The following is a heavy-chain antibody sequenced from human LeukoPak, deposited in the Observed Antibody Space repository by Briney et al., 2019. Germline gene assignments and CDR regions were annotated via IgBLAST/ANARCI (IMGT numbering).Heavy chain of an antibody. V-gene: IGHV4-59*08. CDR2: IYNSGST. Sequence: SETLSLTCTVSGGSISGYYWSWIRQSPGKGLEWIGYIYNSGSTNYNPSLQSRVTISVDTSKNQFSLNLSSMTAADTAVYYCARYGSGTYPRFDYWGQGTLVTVSS. D-gene: IGHD3-10*01. CDR3: ARYGSGTYPRFDY. J-gene: IGHJ4*02. CDR1: GGSISGYY.